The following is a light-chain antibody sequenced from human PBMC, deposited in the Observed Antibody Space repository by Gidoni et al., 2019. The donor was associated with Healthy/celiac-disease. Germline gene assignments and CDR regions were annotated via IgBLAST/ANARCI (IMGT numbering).Light chain of an antibody. CDR1: SSNIGSNY. V-gene: IGLV1-47*01. CDR3: AAWDDSLSGRV. J-gene: IGLJ2*01. Sequence: QSVLTQPPSASGTPGQGVTISCSGSSSNIGSNYVYWYQQLPGTPPKPLIYRNNQRPSGVPDRFSGSKTGASASLAISGLRSEEEADYYCAAWDDSLSGRVFGGGTKLTVL. CDR2: RNN.